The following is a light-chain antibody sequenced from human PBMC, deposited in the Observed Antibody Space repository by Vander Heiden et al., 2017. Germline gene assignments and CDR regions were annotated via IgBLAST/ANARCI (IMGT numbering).Light chain of an antibody. CDR1: QSVSSY. CDR3: QQHSNWPPWT. V-gene: IGKV3-11*01. CDR2: DAS. J-gene: IGKJ1*01. Sequence: EIVLTQSPATLSLSPGERATLSCRARQSVSSYLAWYQQKPGQAPRLLIYDASNRATGIPARFSGSGYGKDFTLTISSREPEDFAVYYCQQHSNWPPWTFGQGTKVEIK.